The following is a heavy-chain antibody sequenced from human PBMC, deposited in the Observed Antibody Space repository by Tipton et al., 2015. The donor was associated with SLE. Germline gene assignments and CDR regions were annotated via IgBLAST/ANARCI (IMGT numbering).Heavy chain of an antibody. V-gene: IGHV3-74*01. Sequence: SLRLSCAASGFTFSNYWMHWVRKAPGKGLVWVSRINGGGISTTYADSVRGRFTISRDNAKNTLYLQMNSLRAEDPAVYYCARAGGYSYGFDYWGQGTLVTVSS. J-gene: IGHJ4*02. CDR1: GFTFSNYW. D-gene: IGHD5-18*01. CDR3: ARAGGYSYGFDY. CDR2: INGGGIST.